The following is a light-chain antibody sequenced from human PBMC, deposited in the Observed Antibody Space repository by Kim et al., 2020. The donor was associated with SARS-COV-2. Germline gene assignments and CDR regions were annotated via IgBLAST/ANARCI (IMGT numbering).Light chain of an antibody. V-gene: IGLV1-47*01. CDR3: AAWDDSLSAWV. Sequence: GQSVTISCSGSISNIGVNSVYWFQQLPGTAPKLLIYGNSQRPSGVPDRFSASKSGTSASLAVSGLRSDDEADFYCAAWDDSLSAWVFGGGTQLTVL. CDR1: ISNIGVNS. CDR2: GNS. J-gene: IGLJ3*02.